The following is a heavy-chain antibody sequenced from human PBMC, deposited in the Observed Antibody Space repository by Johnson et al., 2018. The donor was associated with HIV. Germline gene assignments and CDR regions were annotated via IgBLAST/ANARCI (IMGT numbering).Heavy chain of an antibody. CDR1: GFTFSSYW. D-gene: IGHD3-10*01. Sequence: VQLVESGGGLVQPGGSLRLSCAASGFTFSSYWLSWVRQAPGKGLEWVANIKQDCREQYYVASVKGRFTISRDNAKNSLYQQMNSLRAEDTAVYYCARGGFIPVLLRGGAFDCWDQGTMVTVSS. J-gene: IGHJ3*01. CDR3: ARGGFIPVLLRGGAFDC. CDR2: IKQDCREQ. V-gene: IGHV3-7*01.